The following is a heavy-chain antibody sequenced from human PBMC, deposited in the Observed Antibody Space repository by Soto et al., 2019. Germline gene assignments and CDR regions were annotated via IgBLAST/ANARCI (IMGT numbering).Heavy chain of an antibody. Sequence: EVQLVESGGGLVQPGGSLRLSCAASGFTFSSYWMSWVRQAPGKGLEWVANIKQDGGEKYYEDSVKGRFTISRDNAKNSLNLQMNSLRAEDTAVYYCARERGSGGLSADAFDFWGQGTMVTVSS. V-gene: IGHV3-7*01. D-gene: IGHD6-25*01. J-gene: IGHJ3*01. CDR2: IKQDGGEK. CDR1: GFTFSSYW. CDR3: ARERGSGGLSADAFDF.